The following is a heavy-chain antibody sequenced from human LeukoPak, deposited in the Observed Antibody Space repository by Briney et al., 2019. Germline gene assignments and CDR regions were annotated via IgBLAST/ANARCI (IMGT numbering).Heavy chain of an antibody. D-gene: IGHD1-26*01. V-gene: IGHV1-69*13. CDR3: ARSRSGSYSSSY. CDR2: IIPVFGAT. CDR1: GGTFSTYT. Sequence: SVKVSCKASGGTFSTYTITWVRQAPGHGLEWVGGIIPVFGATNYAQKFQGRVTITADESTSTAYMELRSLRSDDTAVYYCARSRSGSYSSSYWGQGTLVTVSS. J-gene: IGHJ4*02.